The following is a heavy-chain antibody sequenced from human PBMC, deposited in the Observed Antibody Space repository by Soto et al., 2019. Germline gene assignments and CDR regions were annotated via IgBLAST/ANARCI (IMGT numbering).Heavy chain of an antibody. CDR3: ARVGGLRLPGDYYYYYYMDV. CDR2: IYYSGST. D-gene: IGHD5-12*01. Sequence: SETLSLTCTVSGGSISSYYWSWIRQPPGKGLEWIGYIYYSGSTNYNPSLKSRVTISVDTSKNQFSLKLSSVTAADTAVYYCARVGGLRLPGDYYYYYYMDVWGKGTTVTVSS. CDR1: GGSISSYY. J-gene: IGHJ6*03. V-gene: IGHV4-59*01.